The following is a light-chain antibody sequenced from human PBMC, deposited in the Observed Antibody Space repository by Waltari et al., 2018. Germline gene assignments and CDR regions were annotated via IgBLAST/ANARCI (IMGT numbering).Light chain of an antibody. CDR2: GAS. CDR3: QESYATPRT. Sequence: IQMTQSPSSLSASVGDRVTITCRASQDIKRYLNWYQQKPGEAPKVPIYGASALQSGVPSRFSGSGSGTDFTLTIRSLQPEDFATYYCQESYATPRTFGQGTKVEVK. J-gene: IGKJ1*01. CDR1: QDIKRY. V-gene: IGKV1-39*01.